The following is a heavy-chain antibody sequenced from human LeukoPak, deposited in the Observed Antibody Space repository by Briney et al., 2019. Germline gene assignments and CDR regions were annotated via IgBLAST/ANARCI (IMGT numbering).Heavy chain of an antibody. CDR3: ARGSWYGGAFDI. V-gene: IGHV4-39*07. CDR1: GGSISTSNYY. J-gene: IGHJ3*02. Sequence: SETLSLTCTVSGGSISTSNYYWGWIRQPPGKGLEWIGNIFYSGSTYYSPSVKSRVTISLDTSRNQFSLKLNSVTAADTALYYCARGSWYGGAFDIWGQGTMVTVSS. CDR2: IFYSGST. D-gene: IGHD6-13*01.